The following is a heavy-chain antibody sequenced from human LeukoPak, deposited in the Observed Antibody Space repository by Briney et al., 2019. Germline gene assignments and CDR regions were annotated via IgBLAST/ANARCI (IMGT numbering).Heavy chain of an antibody. CDR2: ISSSSSYI. J-gene: IGHJ4*02. CDR1: GFTFSSYS. D-gene: IGHD3-22*01. CDR3: ARESSYYDSSGYYFDY. V-gene: IGHV3-21*01. Sequence: GGSLRLSCAASGFTFSSYSMNWVRQAPGKGPEWVSSISSSSSYIYYADSVKGRFTISRDNAKNSLYLQMNSLRAEDTAVYYCARESSYYDSSGYYFDYWGQGTLVTVSS.